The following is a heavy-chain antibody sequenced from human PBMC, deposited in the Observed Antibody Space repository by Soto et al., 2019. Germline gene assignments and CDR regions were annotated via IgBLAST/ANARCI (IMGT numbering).Heavy chain of an antibody. CDR3: AKVRDTTMDMNFDY. D-gene: IGHD5-18*01. CDR2: FDNSDGRT. J-gene: IGHJ4*02. Sequence: EVQLLESGGGLVQPGGSLRLSCAASGFTFSSYAMNWVRQAPGKGLEWVSTFDNSDGRTYYSDSVKGRFTISRHNSKNTLFLQMNSLRPEDTAVYYCAKVRDTTMDMNFDYWGQGTLVTVSS. V-gene: IGHV3-23*01. CDR1: GFTFSSYA.